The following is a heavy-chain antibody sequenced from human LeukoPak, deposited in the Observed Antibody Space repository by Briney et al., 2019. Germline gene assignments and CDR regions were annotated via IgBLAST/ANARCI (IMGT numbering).Heavy chain of an antibody. Sequence: SETLSLTCTVSGGSISSYDWSWIRQPPGKGLEWIGYIYYSGSTNYNPSLKSRVTISVDTSKNQISLKLSSVTAADTAVYYCARDHTYYYDGSGDYENWFDPWGQGTLVTISS. CDR1: GGSISSYD. J-gene: IGHJ5*02. V-gene: IGHV4-59*01. D-gene: IGHD3-22*01. CDR2: IYYSGST. CDR3: ARDHTYYYDGSGDYENWFDP.